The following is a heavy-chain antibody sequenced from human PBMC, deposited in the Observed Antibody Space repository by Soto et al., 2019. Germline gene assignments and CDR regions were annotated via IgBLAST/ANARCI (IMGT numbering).Heavy chain of an antibody. CDR1: GGSISSGDYY. D-gene: IGHD6-6*01. V-gene: IGHV4-30-4*01. J-gene: IGHJ5*02. CDR2: IYYSGST. CDR3: ARERPDGARLDP. Sequence: SETLSLTCTVSGGSISSGDYYWSWIRQPPGKGLEWIGYIYYSGSTYYNPSLKSRVTISVDTSKNQFSLKLNSVTAADTAVYYCARERPDGARLDPWGQGTLVTVSS.